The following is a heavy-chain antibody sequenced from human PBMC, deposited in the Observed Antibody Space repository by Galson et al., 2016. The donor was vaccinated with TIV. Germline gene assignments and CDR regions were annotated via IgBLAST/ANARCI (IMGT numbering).Heavy chain of an antibody. Sequence: SLRLSCAASGFTFSSSAVNWVRQAPGKGLEWVAVIWFDGSNDRYADSVKGRFTISRDNSKNTLYLQMNSLRAEDTAMYYCARGELATTKILFDYWGQGTLVTVSS. D-gene: IGHD1-1*01. CDR1: GFTFSSSA. CDR2: IWFDGSND. CDR3: ARGELATTKILFDY. J-gene: IGHJ4*02. V-gene: IGHV3-33*08.